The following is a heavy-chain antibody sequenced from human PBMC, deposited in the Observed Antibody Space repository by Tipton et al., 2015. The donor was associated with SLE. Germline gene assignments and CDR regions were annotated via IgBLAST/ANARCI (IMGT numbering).Heavy chain of an antibody. Sequence: TLSLTCAVSGGSISSSNWWSWVRQPPGKGLEWIGEINHSGSTNYNPSLKSRVTISVDTSKNQFSLKLSSVTAADTAVYYCARIPGQRRDWYFDLWGRGTLVTVSS. V-gene: IGHV4-4*02. D-gene: IGHD6-25*01. CDR3: ARIPGQRRDWYFDL. CDR2: INHSGST. CDR1: GGSISSSNW. J-gene: IGHJ2*01.